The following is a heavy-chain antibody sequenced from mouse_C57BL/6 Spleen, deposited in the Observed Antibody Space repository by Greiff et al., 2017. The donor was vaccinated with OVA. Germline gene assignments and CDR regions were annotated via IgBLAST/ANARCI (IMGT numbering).Heavy chain of an antibody. CDR1: GYTFTSYW. CDR2: IDPSDSYT. J-gene: IGHJ2*01. V-gene: IGHV1-50*01. CDR3: ATGVTTNYFDY. Sequence: QVQLQQPGAELVKPGASVKLSCKASGYTFTSYWMQWVKQRPGQGLEWIGEIDPSDSYTNYNQKFKGKATLTVDTSSSTAYMQLSSLTSEDSAVYYCATGVTTNYFDYWGQGTTLTVSS. D-gene: IGHD2-2*01.